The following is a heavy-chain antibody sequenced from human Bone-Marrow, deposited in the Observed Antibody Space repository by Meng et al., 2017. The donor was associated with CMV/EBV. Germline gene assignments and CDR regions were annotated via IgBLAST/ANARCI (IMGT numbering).Heavy chain of an antibody. CDR3: SNRDFWSGYGIDY. D-gene: IGHD3-3*01. Sequence: GGSLRLSCAASGFTVSSNYMSWVRQAPGKGLEWVSAISASGGSSYYVASVKGRFTISRDNSKNTLYLQMNSLRAEDTPVYYCSNRDFWSGYGIDYWGRGTMVTVSS. CDR2: ISASGGSS. J-gene: IGHJ4*02. V-gene: IGHV3-23*01. CDR1: GFTVSSNY.